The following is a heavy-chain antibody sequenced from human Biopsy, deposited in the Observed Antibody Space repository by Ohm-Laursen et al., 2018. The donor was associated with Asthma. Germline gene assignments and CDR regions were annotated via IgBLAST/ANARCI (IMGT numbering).Heavy chain of an antibody. CDR3: AREKVIESRGFQNWFDP. D-gene: IGHD3-16*02. Sequence: SLRLSCTASGFTSSRHALHWVRQAPGKGLEWVAGIYYDGSRKYYTESVKGRFTVSRDNSKNRLYLEMASLRAEDTAVYYCAREKVIESRGFQNWFDPWGQGTLVHVSS. CDR2: IYYDGSRK. CDR1: GFTSSRHA. J-gene: IGHJ5*02. V-gene: IGHV3-33*01.